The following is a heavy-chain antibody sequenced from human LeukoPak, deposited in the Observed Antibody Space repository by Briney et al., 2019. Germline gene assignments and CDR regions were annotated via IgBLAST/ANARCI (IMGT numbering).Heavy chain of an antibody. CDR1: GGSISTGSYY. Sequence: PSETLSLTCTVSGGSISTGSYYWSWIRQPAGKGLEWLGRIYTSGNTNYNPSVKSRVTISVDTSKNQFSLKLSSVTAADTAVYYCARDPGYDSGIWGQGILVTVSS. CDR3: ARDPGYDSGI. CDR2: IYTSGNT. D-gene: IGHD3-10*01. J-gene: IGHJ4*02. V-gene: IGHV4-61*02.